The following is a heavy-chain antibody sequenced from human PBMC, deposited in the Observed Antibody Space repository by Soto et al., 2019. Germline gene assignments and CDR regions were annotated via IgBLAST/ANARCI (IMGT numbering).Heavy chain of an antibody. CDR3: AKDFGDIVVETAPILYYGMDV. J-gene: IGHJ6*02. V-gene: IGHV3-30*18. CDR1: GFNFISYG. CDR2: VSYDGSDK. D-gene: IGHD2-2*02. Sequence: FLRLSCAASGFNFISYGIHWVRQAPGKGLEWVAAVSYDGSDKYFADSVKGRFTISRDNSKNTVYLQMNSLRREDTAVYYCAKDFGDIVVETAPILYYGMDVWGQGTTVTV.